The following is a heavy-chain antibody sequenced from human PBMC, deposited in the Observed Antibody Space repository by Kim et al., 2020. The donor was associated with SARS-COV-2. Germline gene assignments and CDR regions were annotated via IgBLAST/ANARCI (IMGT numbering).Heavy chain of an antibody. D-gene: IGHD3-16*01. CDR1: GGTFSSYA. J-gene: IGHJ6*02. CDR3: ARGLGGDHYYYYYGMDV. V-gene: IGHV1-69*13. CDR2: IIPIFGTA. Sequence: SVKVSCKASGGTFSSYAISWVRQAPGQGLEWMGGIIPIFGTANYAQKFQGRVTITADESTSTAYMELSSLRSEDTAVYYCARGLGGDHYYYYYGMDVWGQGTTVTVSS.